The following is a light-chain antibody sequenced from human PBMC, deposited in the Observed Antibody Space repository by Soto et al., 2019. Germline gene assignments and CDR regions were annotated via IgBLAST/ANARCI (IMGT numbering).Light chain of an antibody. Sequence: EVVLTQSPATLSLSPGEGATLSCRASQSVSNYLAWYKQRPGQAPRLLINDASSRATGIPATCSDSGSGTDFALTITSLENEDVAVYYCHQRSNWVFSFGRGNIVDIK. J-gene: IGKJ3*01. V-gene: IGKV3-11*01. CDR2: DAS. CDR1: QSVSNY. CDR3: HQRSNWVFS.